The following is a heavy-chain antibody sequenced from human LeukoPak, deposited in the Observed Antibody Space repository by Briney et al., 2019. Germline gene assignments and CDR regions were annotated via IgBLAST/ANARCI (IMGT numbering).Heavy chain of an antibody. CDR1: GGTFSSYA. J-gene: IGHJ6*03. CDR2: IIPIFGTA. D-gene: IGHD6-6*01. CDR3: ARGGVIAARPDYYYYMDV. V-gene: IGHV1-69*13. Sequence: SVKVSCKASGGTFSSYAISWVRQAPGQGLEWMGGIIPIFGTANYAQKFQGRVTITADESTSTAYMELSSLRSEDTAVYYCARGGVIAARPDYYYYMDVWGKGTTVTVSS.